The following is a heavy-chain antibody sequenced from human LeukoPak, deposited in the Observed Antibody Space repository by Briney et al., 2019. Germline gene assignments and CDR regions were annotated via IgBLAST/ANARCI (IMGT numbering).Heavy chain of an antibody. CDR2: ISMRGSTI. CDR3: ARSFGSGSPTFDF. V-gene: IGHV3-48*03. J-gene: IGHJ4*02. CDR1: GFTFTDYE. D-gene: IGHD3-10*01. Sequence: PGGSLRLSCAASGFTFTDYEMNWVRQAPGKGLEWVSHISMRGSTIYYADSVKGRFTISRDNAKNSLYLQVSSLRAEDTAVNYCARSFGSGSPTFDFWGQGVRVTVSS.